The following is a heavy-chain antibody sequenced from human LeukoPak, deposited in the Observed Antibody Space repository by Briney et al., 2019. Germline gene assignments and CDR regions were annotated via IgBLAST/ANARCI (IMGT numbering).Heavy chain of an antibody. J-gene: IGHJ4*02. D-gene: IGHD3-22*01. V-gene: IGHV1-69*05. Sequence: ASVKVSCKASGGTFSSYAISWVRQAPGQGLEWMGGIIPIFGTANYAQKFQGRVTITTDESTSTAYMELSSLRSEDTAVYYCARTPYDSSGYGYWGQGTLVTVSS. CDR1: GGTFSSYA. CDR2: IIPIFGTA. CDR3: ARTPYDSSGYGY.